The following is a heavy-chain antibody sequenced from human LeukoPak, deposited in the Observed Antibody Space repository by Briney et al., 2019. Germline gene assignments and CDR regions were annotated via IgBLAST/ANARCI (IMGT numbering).Heavy chain of an antibody. J-gene: IGHJ4*02. V-gene: IGHV3-48*02. CDR2: ISSSSSTI. CDR3: ARARGYSSGSSTNDY. D-gene: IGHD3-10*01. CDR1: GFTFSNYG. Sequence: GSLRLSCAASGFTFSNYGIKWVRQAPGKGLEWLSFISSSSSTIYYADSVKGRFTISRDNAKNSLYLQMNSLRDEDTAVYYCARARGYSSGSSTNDYWGQGTLVTVSS.